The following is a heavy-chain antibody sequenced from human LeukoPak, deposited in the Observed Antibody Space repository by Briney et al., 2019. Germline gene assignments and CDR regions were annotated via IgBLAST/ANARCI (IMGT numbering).Heavy chain of an antibody. CDR1: GFTFSSYV. Sequence: GGSLRLSCAASGFTFSSYVMSWARQAPGKGLEWVCGASGSGESTHYADSVKGRFTISRDNTKTSLYLQMNNLRVEDTAVYYCARPSFRTGSYFDHWGQGALVTVSS. V-gene: IGHV3-23*01. CDR3: ARPSFRTGSYFDH. J-gene: IGHJ4*02. CDR2: ASGSGEST. D-gene: IGHD3/OR15-3a*01.